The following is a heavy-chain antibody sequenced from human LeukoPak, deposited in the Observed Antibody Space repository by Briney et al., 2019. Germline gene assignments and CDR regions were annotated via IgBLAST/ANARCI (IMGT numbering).Heavy chain of an antibody. Sequence: SVKVSCKASGGTFSSYAISWVRQAPGQGLEWMGRIIPIFSTANYAQKFQGRVTITTDESTSTAYMELSSLRSEDTAVYYCARGHGDHEVYFDYWGQGTLVTVSS. D-gene: IGHD4-17*01. CDR1: GGTFSSYA. J-gene: IGHJ4*02. CDR2: IIPIFSTA. V-gene: IGHV1-69*05. CDR3: ARGHGDHEVYFDY.